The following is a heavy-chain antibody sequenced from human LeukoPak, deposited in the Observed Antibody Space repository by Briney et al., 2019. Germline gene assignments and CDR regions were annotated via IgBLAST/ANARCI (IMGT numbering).Heavy chain of an antibody. CDR2: IYNGDST. V-gene: IGHV3-66*01. Sequence: PGGSLRLSCAASGFTVSSNYMSWVRQAPGQGLEWVSVIYNGDSTYYADSVKGRFTISRDNSKNTLYLQMNSLRAEDTAVYYCARVAPESSYGSRGSFDYWGQGTLVTVSS. J-gene: IGHJ4*02. CDR3: ARVAPESSYGSRGSFDY. D-gene: IGHD5-18*01. CDR1: GFTVSSNY.